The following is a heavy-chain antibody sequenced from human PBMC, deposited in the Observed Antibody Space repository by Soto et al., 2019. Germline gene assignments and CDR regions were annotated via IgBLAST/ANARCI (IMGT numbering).Heavy chain of an antibody. D-gene: IGHD3-3*01. Sequence: ASVKVSCKVSGYTLTELSMHWVRQAPGKGLEWMGGFDPEDGETIYAQKFQGRVTMTEDTSTDTAYMELSSLRSEDTAVYYCATVRCSSWTADYDFDTWGQGNMVTVSS. CDR2: FDPEDGET. J-gene: IGHJ4*01. CDR1: GYTLTELS. CDR3: ATVRCSSWTADYDFDT. V-gene: IGHV1-24*01.